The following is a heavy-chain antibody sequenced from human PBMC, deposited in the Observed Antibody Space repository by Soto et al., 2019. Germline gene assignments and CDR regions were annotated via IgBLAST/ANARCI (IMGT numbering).Heavy chain of an antibody. Sequence: PGGSLRLSCAASGFTVSSSYMSWVRQAPGKGLEWVSVIYSGGNTYYAGSVKGRFTISRDNSKNTLYLQMNSLRAEDTAVYYCARNWNYLFDYWGQGTLVTVSS. J-gene: IGHJ4*02. CDR2: IYSGGNT. CDR3: ARNWNYLFDY. CDR1: GFTVSSSY. V-gene: IGHV3-53*01. D-gene: IGHD1-7*01.